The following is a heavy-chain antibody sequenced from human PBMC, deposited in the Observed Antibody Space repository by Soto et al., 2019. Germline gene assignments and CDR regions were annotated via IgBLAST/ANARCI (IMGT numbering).Heavy chain of an antibody. CDR1: GFTFSSYA. CDR2: ISGSGGST. CDR3: ANTEDIVVVPAASFDY. J-gene: IGHJ4*02. V-gene: IGHV3-23*01. Sequence: PGGSLRLSCAASGFTFSSYAMSWVRQAPGKGLEWVSAISGSGGSTYYADSVKGRFTISRDNSKNTLYLQMNSLRAEDTAVYYCANTEDIVVVPAASFDYWGQGTLVTVSS. D-gene: IGHD2-2*01.